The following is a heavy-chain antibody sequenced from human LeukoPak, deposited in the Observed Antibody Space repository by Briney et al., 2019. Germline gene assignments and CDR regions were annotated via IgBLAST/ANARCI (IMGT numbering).Heavy chain of an antibody. CDR3: VKDIRRGYNFGYDQFAY. CDR2: IGRSGTTI. V-gene: IGHV3-11*04. CDR1: GFTFSDYY. J-gene: IGHJ4*02. D-gene: IGHD5-18*01. Sequence: GGSLRLSCAASGFTFSDYYMSWIRQVPGKGLEWVSYIGRSGTTIHYADSVKGRFTISRDNSKNTVSLQMNSLKPEDTALYYCVKDIRRGYNFGYDQFAYWGQGTLVTVSS.